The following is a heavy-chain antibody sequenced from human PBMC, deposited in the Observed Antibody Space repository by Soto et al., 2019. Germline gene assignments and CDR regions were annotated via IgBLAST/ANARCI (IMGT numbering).Heavy chain of an antibody. CDR2: INPSGGST. V-gene: IGHV1-46*01. Sequence: ASVKVSCKASGYTFTSYYMHWVRQAPGQGLEWMGIINPSGGSTSYAQKFQGRVTITRDTSASTAYMELSSLRSEDTAVYYCARGTVVTHFDYWGQGTLVTVSS. CDR1: GYTFTSYY. CDR3: ARGTVVTHFDY. J-gene: IGHJ4*02. D-gene: IGHD2-15*01.